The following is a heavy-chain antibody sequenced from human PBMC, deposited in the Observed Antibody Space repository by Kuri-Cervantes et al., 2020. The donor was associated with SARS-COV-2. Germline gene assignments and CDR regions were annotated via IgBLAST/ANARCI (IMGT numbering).Heavy chain of an antibody. J-gene: IGHJ6*02. D-gene: IGHD3-10*01. CDR1: GYTFTGYY. CDR2: INPNSGGT. Sequence: ASVKVSCKASGYTFTGYYMHWVRQAPGQGLEWMGWINPNSGGTNYAQKFQGWVTMTRDTSSTGYMELSRLRSDDMAVYYCARGMVRGLIQSYYYGMDVWGQGTTVTVSS. CDR3: ARGMVRGLIQSYYYGMDV. V-gene: IGHV1-2*04.